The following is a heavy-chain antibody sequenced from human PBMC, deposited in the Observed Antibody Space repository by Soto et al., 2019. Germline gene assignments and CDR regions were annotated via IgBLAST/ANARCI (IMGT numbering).Heavy chain of an antibody. CDR1: GGSFRGFY. Sequence: SETLSLTCAVYGGSFRGFYWGWMRQPPGKGLEWIASISYSDGSFYNSSLKSRLTISVDTSKNQFSLSLRSVTAADTSVYYCASHRTFWPFDYWGQGTVVTVSS. CDR2: ISYSDGS. V-gene: IGHV4-34*01. D-gene: IGHD2-8*01. CDR3: ASHRTFWPFDY. J-gene: IGHJ4*02.